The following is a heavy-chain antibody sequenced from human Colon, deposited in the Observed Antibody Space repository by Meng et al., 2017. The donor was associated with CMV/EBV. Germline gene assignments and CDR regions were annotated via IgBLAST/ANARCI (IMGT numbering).Heavy chain of an antibody. D-gene: IGHD3-3*01. CDR2: ISGSGSIT. V-gene: IGHV3-23*01. Sequence: SGVTFSSYAMNWVRQAPGKGLEWVSGISGSGSITYYADSVQGRFTVSRDNSKNTVYLQINSLRVEDTAVYYCAKGLRFLEWLLPPTTWGQGTLVTVSS. J-gene: IGHJ5*02. CDR1: GVTFSSYA. CDR3: AKGLRFLEWLLPPTT.